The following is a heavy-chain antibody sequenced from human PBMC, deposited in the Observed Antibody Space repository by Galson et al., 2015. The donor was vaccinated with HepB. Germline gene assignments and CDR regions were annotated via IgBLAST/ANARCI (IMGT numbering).Heavy chain of an antibody. V-gene: IGHV3-9*01. CDR1: GFTFCDYA. CDR3: AKAPRGSYYVTYFDL. CDR2: ISWNGGTI. D-gene: IGHD3-10*01. J-gene: IGHJ4*02. Sequence: SLRLSCAASGFTFCDYAMHWVRQVPGKGPEWVAGISWNGGTITYADSVKGRFTISRDNAKNSLYLQMSSLRVEDTAFYFCAKAPRGSYYVTYFDLWGRGTLVTVSS.